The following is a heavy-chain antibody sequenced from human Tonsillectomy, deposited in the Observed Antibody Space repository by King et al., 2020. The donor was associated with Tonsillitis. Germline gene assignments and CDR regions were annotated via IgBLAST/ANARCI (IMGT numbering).Heavy chain of an antibody. J-gene: IGHJ4*02. CDR2: IYHSGAT. CDR1: GDSLTSGGYF. D-gene: IGHD4-17*01. Sequence: QLQESGPGLVRPSQSLSLICGVSGDSLTSGGYFWSWIRQHPDKGLEWIGAIYHSGATYHPPSLRSRLFMSVFTSKNQFSLRLTSVTAADTAVYYCARNRDYGDYVDFWGQGTLVAVSS. V-gene: IGHV4-31*11. CDR3: ARNRDYGDYVDF.